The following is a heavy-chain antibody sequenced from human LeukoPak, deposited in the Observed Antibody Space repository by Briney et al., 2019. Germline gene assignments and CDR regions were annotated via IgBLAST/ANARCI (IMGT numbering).Heavy chain of an antibody. D-gene: IGHD2-15*01. CDR1: GSTF. V-gene: IGHV1-18*01. Sequence: ASVKVSCKASGSTFISWVRQAPGQGLEWMGWISSYNGNTQYAQKFQDRVTMTTDTSTNTAYMELRSLRSDDTAVYYCARDSDIDAFDIWGQGTMVTVSS. CDR2: ISSYNGNT. J-gene: IGHJ3*02. CDR3: ARDSDIDAFDI.